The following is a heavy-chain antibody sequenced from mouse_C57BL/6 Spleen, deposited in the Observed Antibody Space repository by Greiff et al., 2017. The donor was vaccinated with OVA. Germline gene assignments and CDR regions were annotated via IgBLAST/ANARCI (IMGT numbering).Heavy chain of an antibody. CDR3: SSSGYYCGSSPWFAY. Sequence: VQLQQSVAELVRPGASVKLSCTASGFNIKNTYMHWVKQRPEQGLEWIGRIDPANGNTKYAPKFQGKATITANTSSNTAFLQPSSLTSDDTAIYYCSSSGYYCGSSPWFAYWGQGTLVTVSA. D-gene: IGHD1-1*01. CDR1: GFNIKNTY. V-gene: IGHV14-3*01. J-gene: IGHJ3*01. CDR2: IDPANGNT.